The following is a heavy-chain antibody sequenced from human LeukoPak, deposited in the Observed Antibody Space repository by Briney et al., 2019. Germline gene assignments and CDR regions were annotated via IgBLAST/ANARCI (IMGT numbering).Heavy chain of an antibody. CDR3: ARIFRNTYYYDSSGYYPYWYFDL. CDR1: GYTFTSYG. CDR2: ISAYNGNT. Sequence: GASVKVSCKASGYTFTSYGISWVRQAPGQGLEWMGWISAYNGNTNYAQKLQGRVTMTTDTSTSTAYIELRSLRSDDTAVYYCARIFRNTYYYDSSGYYPYWYFDLWGRGTLVTVSS. V-gene: IGHV1-18*01. D-gene: IGHD3-22*01. J-gene: IGHJ2*01.